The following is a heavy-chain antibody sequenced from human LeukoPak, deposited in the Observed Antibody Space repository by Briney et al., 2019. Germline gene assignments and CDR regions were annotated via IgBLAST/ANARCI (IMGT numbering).Heavy chain of an antibody. CDR2: ISGDGGST. D-gene: IGHD3-10*01. J-gene: IGHJ4*02. Sequence: GGSLRLSCAASGFTFDDYAMHWVRQAPGKGLEWVSLISGDGGSTYYADSVKGRFTISRDNSKNSLYLQVNSLRTEDTALYYCAKDMNGWFGETFDYWGQGTLVTVSS. V-gene: IGHV3-43*02. CDR1: GFTFDDYA. CDR3: AKDMNGWFGETFDY.